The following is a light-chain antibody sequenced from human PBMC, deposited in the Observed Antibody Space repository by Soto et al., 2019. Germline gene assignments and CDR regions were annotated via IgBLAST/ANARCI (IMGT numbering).Light chain of an antibody. Sequence: QSALAQPPSASGSPGQSVTISCTGTSSDVGAYNYVSRYQQHPGKAPKLVIYEVTERPSGVPERFSGSKSGSTASLTVSGLQAEDEALYYCASYAGNNNFVLFGGGTKLTVL. J-gene: IGLJ2*01. CDR1: SSDVGAYNY. V-gene: IGLV2-8*01. CDR2: EVT. CDR3: ASYAGNNNFVL.